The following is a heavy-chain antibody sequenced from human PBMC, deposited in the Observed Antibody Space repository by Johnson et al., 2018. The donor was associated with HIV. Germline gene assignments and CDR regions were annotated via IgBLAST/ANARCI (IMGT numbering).Heavy chain of an antibody. CDR1: GFTFSTYG. CDR3: AKDQWSSSWTNDAVNI. Sequence: QVQLVESGGGVVQPGRSLRLSCAASGFTFSTYGMHWVRQAPGKGLEWVAVMWYDGSNKYYADSVKGRFTLSRDNSKNTRYLQMNSLRAEDKAVYYCAKDQWSSSWTNDAVNIWCQGTMVTVSS. J-gene: IGHJ3*02. V-gene: IGHV3-33*06. CDR2: MWYDGSNK. D-gene: IGHD6-13*01.